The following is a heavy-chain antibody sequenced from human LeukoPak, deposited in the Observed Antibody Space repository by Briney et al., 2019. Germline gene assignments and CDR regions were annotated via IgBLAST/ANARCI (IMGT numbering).Heavy chain of an antibody. D-gene: IGHD6-19*01. J-gene: IGHJ4*02. CDR1: GFTFSSYW. CDR2: IKQDGSEK. CDR3: ARVGYSSGWYSGYFDY. Sequence: PGGSLRLSCAASGFTFSSYWMSWVRQAPGKGLEWVANIKQDGSEKYYVDSVKGRFTSSRDNAKNSLYLQMNSLRAEDTAVYYCARVGYSSGWYSGYFDYWGQGTLVTVSS. V-gene: IGHV3-7*01.